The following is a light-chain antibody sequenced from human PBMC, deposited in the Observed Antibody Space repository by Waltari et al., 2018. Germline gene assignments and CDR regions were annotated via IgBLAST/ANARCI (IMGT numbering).Light chain of an antibody. Sequence: QSALTQPASLSGSPGQSLPIPCTGTSLRIGSYHLGSWYQQHPGKAPRLIIYEGNKRPSGVSTRFSGSKSGNTASLTISGLQADDEANYHCCSFAGYTNFVAFGGGTK. V-gene: IGLV2-23*03. CDR1: SLRIGSYHL. CDR2: EGN. CDR3: CSFAGYTNFVA. J-gene: IGLJ2*01.